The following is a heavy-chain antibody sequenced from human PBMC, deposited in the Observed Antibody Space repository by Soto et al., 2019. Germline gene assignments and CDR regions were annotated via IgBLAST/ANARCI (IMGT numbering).Heavy chain of an antibody. D-gene: IGHD3-16*02. Sequence: GGSLRLSCAASGFTFSNAWMNWVRQAPGKGLEWVGRIKSKTDGGTTDYAAPVKGRFTISRDDSKNTLYLQMNSLKTEDTAVYYCTTDSGVLDRSGPDVYYYYGMDVWGQGTTVTVS. V-gene: IGHV3-15*07. J-gene: IGHJ6*02. CDR1: GFTFSNAW. CDR3: TTDSGVLDRSGPDVYYYYGMDV. CDR2: IKSKTDGGTT.